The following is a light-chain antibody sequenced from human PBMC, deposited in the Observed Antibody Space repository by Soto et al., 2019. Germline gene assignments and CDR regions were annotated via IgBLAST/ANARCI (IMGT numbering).Light chain of an antibody. CDR1: TSDVGTHNL. Sequence: QSALAQPASVSGSPGQSITISCTGSTSDVGTHNLVSWYQHHPGKAPQLLIYDVNKRPSGISNRFSGSKSGNTASLTISGLQAEDEADYHCCSYAGTNPSYVFGTGTKVPVL. CDR3: CSYAGTNPSYV. CDR2: DVN. V-gene: IGLV2-23*02. J-gene: IGLJ1*01.